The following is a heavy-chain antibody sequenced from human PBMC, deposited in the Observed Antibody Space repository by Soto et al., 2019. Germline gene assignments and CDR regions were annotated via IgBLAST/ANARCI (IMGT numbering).Heavy chain of an antibody. CDR1: GFSLSTSGVG. D-gene: IGHD2-21*02. CDR2: IYWDDSK. V-gene: IGHV2-5*02. J-gene: IGHJ4*02. Sequence: QITLKESGPTLVRPTQTLTLTCAFSGFSLSTSGVGVGWIRQPPGKALEWLAVIYWDDSKHYSPSLRSRLTTNKNTSKNQVVLTITNMDPVDTGTYYCAHKGPKDCPFDYWGQGTLVTVSS. CDR3: AHKGPKDCPFDY.